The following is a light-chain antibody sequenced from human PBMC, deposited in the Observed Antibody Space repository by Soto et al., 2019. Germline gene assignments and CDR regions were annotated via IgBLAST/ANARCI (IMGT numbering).Light chain of an antibody. V-gene: IGKV3D-15*01. CDR3: QQYNTWPPIT. Sequence: EIVLTQSPATLSFSPGERATLSFRASQGINRHLAWYQQKPGQAPRLLILDASDRATGIPARFSGSGSETGFTLTISSLQSEDFAVYYCQQYNTWPPITFGQGTRLEIK. CDR1: QGINRH. J-gene: IGKJ5*01. CDR2: DAS.